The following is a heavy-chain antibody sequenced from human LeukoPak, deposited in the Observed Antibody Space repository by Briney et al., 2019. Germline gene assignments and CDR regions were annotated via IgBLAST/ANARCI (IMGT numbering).Heavy chain of an antibody. D-gene: IGHD3-22*01. CDR3: ARDQYDYYDSSGYDDAFDI. V-gene: IGHV7-4-1*02. J-gene: IGHJ3*02. Sequence: GASVKVSCKASGYTFTSYAMNWVRQAPGQGLEWMGWINTNTGNPTYAQGFTGRFVFSLDTSVSTAYLQISSLKAEDTAVYYCARDQYDYYDSSGYDDAFDIWGQGTMVTVSS. CDR1: GYTFTSYA. CDR2: INTNTGNP.